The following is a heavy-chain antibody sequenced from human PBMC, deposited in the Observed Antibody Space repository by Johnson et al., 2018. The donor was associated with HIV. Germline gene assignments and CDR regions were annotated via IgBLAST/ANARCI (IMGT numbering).Heavy chain of an antibody. D-gene: IGHD6-13*01. Sequence: VQLVEFGGGVVQPGRSLRLSCAASEFTFSNYPMNWVRQAPGKGLEWVAVISYDGSNKYYADSVKGRFTISRDNSKNTLYLQMNSLRAEDTAVYYCARDFESAAGIWGQGTMVTVSS. V-gene: IGHV3-30*14. CDR2: ISYDGSNK. CDR3: ARDFESAAGI. J-gene: IGHJ3*02. CDR1: EFTFSNYP.